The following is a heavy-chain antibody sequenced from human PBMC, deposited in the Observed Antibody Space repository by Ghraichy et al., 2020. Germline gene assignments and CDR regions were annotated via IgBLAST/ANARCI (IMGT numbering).Heavy chain of an antibody. Sequence: SQTLSLTCAISGDSVSSNSAAWNWIRQSPSRGLEWLGRTYYRSKWYNDYAVSVKSRITINPDTSKNQFSLQLNSVTPEDTAVYYCARVHGYNDSSGYYYVGWFDPWGQGTLVTVSS. J-gene: IGHJ5*02. CDR3: ARVHGYNDSSGYYYVGWFDP. CDR2: TYYRSKWYN. V-gene: IGHV6-1*01. CDR1: GDSVSSNSAA. D-gene: IGHD3-22*01.